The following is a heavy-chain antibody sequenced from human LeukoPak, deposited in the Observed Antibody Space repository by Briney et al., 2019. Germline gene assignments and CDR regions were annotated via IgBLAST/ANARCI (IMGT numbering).Heavy chain of an antibody. Sequence: GSLRLSCAASGITFGSYWMSWVRQAPGKGLEWVAKINEDASETYYVDSVKGRFSISRDNAKNSLSLQMNSLRAEDTAVYYCARHRVTHFDYWGQGTLVTVSS. J-gene: IGHJ4*02. CDR1: GITFGSYW. V-gene: IGHV3-7*01. CDR2: INEDASET. CDR3: ARHRVTHFDY. D-gene: IGHD2-21*02.